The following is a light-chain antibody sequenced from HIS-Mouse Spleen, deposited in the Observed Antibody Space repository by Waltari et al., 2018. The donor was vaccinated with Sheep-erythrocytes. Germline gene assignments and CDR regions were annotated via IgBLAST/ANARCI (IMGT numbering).Light chain of an antibody. CDR3: QQSYSTPQFT. J-gene: IGKJ3*01. CDR2: AAS. Sequence: DIQMTQSPSSLSASVGDRVTITCRASQSISSYLNWYQRKPGKTPKILIYAASSLQSWVPARFSGSGSGTEFTLTISSLQPEDFATYYCQQSYSTPQFTFGPGTKVDIK. V-gene: IGKV1-39*01. CDR1: QSISSY.